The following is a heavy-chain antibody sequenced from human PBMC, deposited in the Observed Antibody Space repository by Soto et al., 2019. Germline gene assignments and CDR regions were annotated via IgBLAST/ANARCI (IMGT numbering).Heavy chain of an antibody. CDR1: GGSISSYY. Sequence: SETLSLTCTVSGGSISSYYWSWIRQPPGRGLEWIGYIYYSGSTNYNPSLKSRVIISVDTSKNQFSLKFNSVTAADTAVYYCAREGYNFGPFDYWGQGALVTVSS. D-gene: IGHD5-18*01. CDR2: IYYSGST. CDR3: AREGYNFGPFDY. V-gene: IGHV4-59*01. J-gene: IGHJ4*02.